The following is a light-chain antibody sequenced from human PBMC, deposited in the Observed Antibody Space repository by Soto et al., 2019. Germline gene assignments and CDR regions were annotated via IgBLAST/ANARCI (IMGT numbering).Light chain of an antibody. CDR2: DAS. J-gene: IGKJ2*01. CDR3: QQYDHSLYT. CDR1: QDISNY. V-gene: IGKV1-33*01. Sequence: DIQMTQSPSSLSASVGDRVTITCQASQDISNYLNWYQQKPGKAPKLLIYDASNLETGVPSRFSGSGSGTDFTFTISSLQPEDIATYYCQQYDHSLYTFGQGTKLEIK.